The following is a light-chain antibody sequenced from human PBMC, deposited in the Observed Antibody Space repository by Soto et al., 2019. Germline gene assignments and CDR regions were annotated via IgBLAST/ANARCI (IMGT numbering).Light chain of an antibody. J-gene: IGLJ2*01. V-gene: IGLV1-44*01. CDR3: ATWDDSLYGMV. CDR2: TND. Sequence: QSVLTQPPSASGTPGQRVTISCSGGSSNIGRNPVNWYLQLPGTAPKFLIYTNDRRPSGVPDRVSASKSGTSASLTISGLQSEDEADYYCATWDDSLYGMVFGGGTKLTVL. CDR1: SSNIGRNP.